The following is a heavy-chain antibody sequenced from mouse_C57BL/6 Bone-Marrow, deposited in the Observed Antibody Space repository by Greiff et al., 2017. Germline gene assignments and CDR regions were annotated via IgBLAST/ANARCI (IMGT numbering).Heavy chain of an antibody. D-gene: IGHD2-1*01. CDR3: ARKSNGNYGAMDY. V-gene: IGHV1-82*01. Sequence: QVQLQQSGPELVKPGASVKISSKASGYAFSSSWMNWVKQRPGKGLEWIGRIYPGDGDTNYNGKFKGKATLTADKSSSTAYMQLSSLTSEDSAVYFCARKSNGNYGAMDYWGQGTSVTVSS. CDR2: IYPGDGDT. CDR1: GYAFSSSW. J-gene: IGHJ4*01.